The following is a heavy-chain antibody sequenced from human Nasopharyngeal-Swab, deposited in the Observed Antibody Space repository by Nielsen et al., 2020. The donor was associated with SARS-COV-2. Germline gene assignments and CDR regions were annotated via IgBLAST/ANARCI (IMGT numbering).Heavy chain of an antibody. D-gene: IGHD1-26*01. V-gene: IGHV1-46*01. Sequence: GGSLRLSCAASGFTFSSYGMHWVRQAPGQGPEWMGIINPSGGGTSYAQKFQGRVTMTSDMSTTTVYMELSSLRSEDTAVYYCARDCFFDGSDSSVIDHWGQGTSVTVS. CDR2: INPSGGGT. CDR3: ARDCFFDGSDSSVIDH. J-gene: IGHJ4*02. CDR1: GFTFSSYG.